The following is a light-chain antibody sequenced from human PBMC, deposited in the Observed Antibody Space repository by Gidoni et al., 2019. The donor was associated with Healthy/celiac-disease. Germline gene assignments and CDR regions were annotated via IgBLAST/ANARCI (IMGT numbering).Light chain of an antibody. CDR2: GAS. CDR3: QQYGSSPGT. V-gene: IGKV3-20*01. J-gene: IGKJ2*01. Sequence: IVLPQSPGTLSLSPGERATLSCRASQSVSSSYLAWYQQKPGQAPRLLIYGASSRATGIPDRFSGSGSGTDFTLTISRLEPEEFAVFYCQQYGSSPGTFGQGTKLEIK. CDR1: QSVSSSY.